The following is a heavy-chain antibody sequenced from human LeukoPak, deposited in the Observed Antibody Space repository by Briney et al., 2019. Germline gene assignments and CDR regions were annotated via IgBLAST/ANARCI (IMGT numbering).Heavy chain of an antibody. J-gene: IGHJ3*02. CDR1: GGSISSYY. CDR2: IYTCGST. V-gene: IGHV4-4*07. CDR3: ARDTSSWYPDAFDI. Sequence: TSETLSLTCTVSGGSISSYYWSWIRQPAGKGLEWIGRIYTCGSTNYNPSLKSRVTMSVDTSKNQFSLKLSSVTAADTAVYYCARDTSSWYPDAFDIWGQGTMVTVSS. D-gene: IGHD6-13*01.